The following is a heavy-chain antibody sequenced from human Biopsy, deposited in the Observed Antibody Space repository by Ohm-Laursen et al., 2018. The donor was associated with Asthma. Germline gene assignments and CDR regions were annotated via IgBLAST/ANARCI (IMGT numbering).Heavy chain of an antibody. Sequence: RLSCSASGFVFSQCGMHWVRQGPGKGLEWVALVSSDGHNKYYEDSVKGRFTISRDNSRNRLYLQINSLTVEESAVYFCARQSGQEYGNSIPFDSWGQGTKVAVSS. CDR1: GFVFSQCG. V-gene: IGHV3-30*03. J-gene: IGHJ3*01. D-gene: IGHD2/OR15-2a*01. CDR2: VSSDGHNK. CDR3: ARQSGQEYGNSIPFDS.